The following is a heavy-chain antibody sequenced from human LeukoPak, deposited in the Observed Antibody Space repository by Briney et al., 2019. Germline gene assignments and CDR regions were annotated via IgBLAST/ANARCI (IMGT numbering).Heavy chain of an antibody. V-gene: IGHV3-30*02. CDR3: AKDPDTPWGIDY. D-gene: IGHD5-18*01. J-gene: IGHJ4*02. Sequence: GGSLRLSCVASGFTFRLFGMHWVRQAPGKGLEWVSFIRFDGSNTYHADSVKGRFTISRDNSKNTLYLQMNSLRAEDTAVYYCAKDPDTPWGIDYWGQGTLVTVSS. CDR1: GFTFRLFG. CDR2: IRFDGSNT.